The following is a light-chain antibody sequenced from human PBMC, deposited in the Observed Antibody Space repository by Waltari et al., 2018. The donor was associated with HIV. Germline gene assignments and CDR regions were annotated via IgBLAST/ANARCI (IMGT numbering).Light chain of an antibody. Sequence: SYELTQPPSVSVSPGQTARITCSGDALAKKYAYWYQQKSDQAPVLVIYEDTKRPSGIPDRFSGSSSGAMATLTISGAQLEDEGDYYCYSTDSSGYLFVFGTGTKVTVL. V-gene: IGLV3-10*01. J-gene: IGLJ1*01. CDR2: EDT. CDR1: ALAKKY. CDR3: YSTDSSGYLFV.